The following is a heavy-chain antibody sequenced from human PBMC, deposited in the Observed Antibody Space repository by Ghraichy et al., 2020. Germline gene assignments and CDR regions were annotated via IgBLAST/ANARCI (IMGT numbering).Heavy chain of an antibody. CDR2: INHSGST. CDR1: GGSFSGYY. V-gene: IGHV4-34*01. CDR3: ARGPPSYYYGSGSRRGDY. J-gene: IGHJ4*02. D-gene: IGHD3-10*01. Sequence: ESLNISCAVYGGSFSGYYWSWIRQPPGKGLEWIGEINHSGSTNYNPSLKSRVTISVDTSKNQFSLKLSSVTAADTAVYYCARGPPSYYYGSGSRRGDYWGQGTLVTVSS.